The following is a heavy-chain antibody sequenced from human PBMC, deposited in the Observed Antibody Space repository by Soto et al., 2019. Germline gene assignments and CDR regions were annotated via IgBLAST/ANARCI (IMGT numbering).Heavy chain of an antibody. V-gene: IGHV1-8*01. D-gene: IGHD3-10*01. Sequence: GSVKVCFKASGYPFTSYDINLVRQATGQGLEWMGWMNPNSGNTGYAQKFQVRVTMTRNTSIRTAYMELSSLRSEDTAVYYCARGRHVLLDYWGQGTLVTVSS. CDR2: MNPNSGNT. CDR1: GYPFTSYD. J-gene: IGHJ4*02. CDR3: ARGRHVLLDY.